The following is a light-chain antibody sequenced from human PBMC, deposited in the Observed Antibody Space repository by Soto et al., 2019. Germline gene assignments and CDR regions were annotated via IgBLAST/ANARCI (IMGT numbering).Light chain of an antibody. J-gene: IGKJ1*01. CDR3: QQSNNWPPWT. V-gene: IGKV3-15*01. Sequence: EIVMTQSPATLSVSPGERATLSCRASQSVSSNLAWYQQKPGQAPRLLIYGASTRATGIPARFSGSGSGTDVTLTISSPQSEDFAVYYCQQSNNWPPWTFGQGTKVEIK. CDR1: QSVSSN. CDR2: GAS.